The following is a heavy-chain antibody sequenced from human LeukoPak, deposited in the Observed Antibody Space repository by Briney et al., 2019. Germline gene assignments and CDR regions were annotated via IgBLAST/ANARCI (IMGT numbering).Heavy chain of an antibody. CDR1: GFTFSSYG. J-gene: IGHJ4*02. CDR2: IRYDEINK. V-gene: IGHV3-30*02. D-gene: IGHD3-3*01. Sequence: GGSLRLSCAASGFTFSSYGMHWVRQAPGKGLEGVAFIRYDEINKYYADSVKGRFTISRDNSKNTLYLQMNSLRAEDTAVYYCAKDPYYDFWSGPDYWGQGTLVTVSS. CDR3: AKDPYYDFWSGPDY.